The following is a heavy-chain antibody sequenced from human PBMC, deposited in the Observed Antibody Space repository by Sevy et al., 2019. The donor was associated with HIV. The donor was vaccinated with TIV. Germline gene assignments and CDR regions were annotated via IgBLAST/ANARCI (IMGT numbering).Heavy chain of an antibody. V-gene: IGHV3-23*01. Sequence: GGSLRLSCTASEITFSSYDMSWVRQAPGKGMEWVSTIRGNGGNTYYADSVKGRFIISRDNSKNTLYLQMNSLRAEDTAVYYCASFLRASWGKDDYWGQGTLVTVSS. D-gene: IGHD3-16*01. J-gene: IGHJ4*02. CDR3: ASFLRASWGKDDY. CDR1: EITFSSYD. CDR2: IRGNGGNT.